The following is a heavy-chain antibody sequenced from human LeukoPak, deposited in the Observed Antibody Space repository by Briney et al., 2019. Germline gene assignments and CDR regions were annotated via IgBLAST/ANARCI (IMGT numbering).Heavy chain of an antibody. Sequence: PSETLSLTCTVSGGSISSNSYSWGWIRQPPGKGLEWIASMSYSGSTYYNPSLKSRVTISVDTSKNQFSLKLSSVTAADTAVYYCARGGGYFLIDAFDIWGLGTMVTVSS. J-gene: IGHJ3*02. CDR1: GGSISSNSYS. V-gene: IGHV4-39*07. CDR3: ARGGGYFLIDAFDI. CDR2: MSYSGST. D-gene: IGHD3-22*01.